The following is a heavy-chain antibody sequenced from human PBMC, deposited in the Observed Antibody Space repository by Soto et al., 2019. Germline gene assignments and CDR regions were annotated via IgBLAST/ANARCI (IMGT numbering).Heavy chain of an antibody. CDR1: GYTLTSYY. D-gene: IGHD3-9*01. CDR3: ARGDYDVLTGHYPLDY. V-gene: IGHV1-46*01. Sequence: ASVKVSCKASGYTLTSYYMHWVRQAPGQGLAWMGIINPSGGSTSYAQNYQGRITMTRDTSTTTVYMELSSLRSEDTAVYFCARGDYDVLTGHYPLDYWGQGTLVTVSS. CDR2: INPSGGST. J-gene: IGHJ4*02.